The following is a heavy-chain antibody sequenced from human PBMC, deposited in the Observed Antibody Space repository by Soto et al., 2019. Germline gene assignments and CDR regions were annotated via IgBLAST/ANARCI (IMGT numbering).Heavy chain of an antibody. V-gene: IGHV4-4*02. J-gene: IGHJ5*02. CDR1: GGSISSSNW. CDR3: ARGSNWFDP. Sequence: QVQLQESGPGLVKPSGTLSLTCVVSGGSISSSNWWSWVRQPPGKGLEWIGEIYHTGSTKYNPSPKSRVTLSVDESKNQFSLRLSSVTAADTAVYYCARGSNWFDPWGQGTLVTVSS. CDR2: IYHTGST.